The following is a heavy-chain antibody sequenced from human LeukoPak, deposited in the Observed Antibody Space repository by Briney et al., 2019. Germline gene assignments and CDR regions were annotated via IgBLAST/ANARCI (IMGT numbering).Heavy chain of an antibody. J-gene: IGHJ4*02. D-gene: IGHD5/OR15-5a*01. Sequence: PSETLSLTCSVSGGSISGHYWTWIRQPPGKGLEWIGYIYYTGSTNYNPSLRSRVTIPLHTSKNQFSLNLRSVTAADTAVYYCARFSRDAVSTPYYLNYWGQGTLVTVSS. CDR3: ARFSRDAVSTPYYLNY. CDR2: IYYTGST. V-gene: IGHV4-59*11. CDR1: GGSISGHY.